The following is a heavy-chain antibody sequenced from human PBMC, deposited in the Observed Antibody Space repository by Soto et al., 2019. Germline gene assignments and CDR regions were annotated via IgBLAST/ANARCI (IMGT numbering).Heavy chain of an antibody. CDR3: ARDIAAAT. Sequence: QVQLQESGPGLVKPSQTLSLTCTVSGGSISSGGYYWSWIRQPPGKGLEWIGYIHYNGNTYYNPSLESRVTISVDTSKNQFSLKLSSETAADTAVYYCARDIAAATWGQGTLVTVSS. D-gene: IGHD6-13*01. V-gene: IGHV4-31*03. CDR1: GGSISSGGYY. J-gene: IGHJ4*02. CDR2: IHYNGNT.